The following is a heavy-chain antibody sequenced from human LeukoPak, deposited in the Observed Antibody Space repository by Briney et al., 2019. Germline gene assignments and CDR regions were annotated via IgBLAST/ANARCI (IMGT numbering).Heavy chain of an antibody. CDR2: IDWDDDK. D-gene: IGHD5-18*01. CDR1: GFSLSARGMC. CDR3: ARLRYSYGSNYFDY. Sequence: SGPTLVHPTQTLTLTCTFSGFSLSARGMCVSWIRQPPGKALEWLARIDWDDDKYYSTSLKTRLTISKDTSKNQVVLTMTNMDPVDTATYYCARLRYSYGSNYFDYWGQGTLVTVSS. V-gene: IGHV2-70*11. J-gene: IGHJ4*02.